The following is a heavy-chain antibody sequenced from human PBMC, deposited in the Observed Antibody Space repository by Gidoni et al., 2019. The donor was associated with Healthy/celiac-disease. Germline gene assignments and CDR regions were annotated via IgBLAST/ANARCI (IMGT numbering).Heavy chain of an antibody. CDR1: GGTFSSYA. V-gene: IGHV1-69*01. CDR2: IIPIFGTA. D-gene: IGHD3-10*01. CDR3: ARGPPTWGSALIGDDY. Sequence: QAQLVQSGAEVKKPGSSVTVSCKASGGTFSSYAISWVRQAPGQGLAWMGGIIPIFGTANYAQKFQGRVTITADESTSTAYMELSSLRSEDTAVYYCARGPPTWGSALIGDDYWGQGTLVTVSS. J-gene: IGHJ4*02.